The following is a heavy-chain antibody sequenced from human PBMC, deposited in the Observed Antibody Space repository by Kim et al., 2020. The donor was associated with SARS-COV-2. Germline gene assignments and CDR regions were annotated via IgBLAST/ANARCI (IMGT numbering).Heavy chain of an antibody. CDR3: AKDRVKGWYGGNPIDY. J-gene: IGHJ4*02. V-gene: IGHV3-33*06. Sequence: GGSLRLSCAASGFTFSSYGMHWVRQAPGKGLEWVAVIWYDGSNKYYADSVKGRFTISRDNSKNTLYLQMNSLRAEDTAVYYCAKDRVKGWYGGNPIDYWGQGTLVTVSS. D-gene: IGHD2-15*01. CDR2: IWYDGSNK. CDR1: GFTFSSYG.